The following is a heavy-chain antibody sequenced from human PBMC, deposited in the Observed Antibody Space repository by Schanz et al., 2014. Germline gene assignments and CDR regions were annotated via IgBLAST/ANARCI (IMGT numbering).Heavy chain of an antibody. Sequence: QVQLVQSGAEVKKPGASVKVSCKASGYTFTRYYINWVRQAPGQGLEWMGIINPSGGSTTYAQKCQGRVTMTSDTSTSTVYMELSSLRSEDTAVYYCARNYGGHSEESDRYGMDVWGQGTTVTVSS. CDR2: INPSGGST. V-gene: IGHV1-46*01. J-gene: IGHJ6*02. D-gene: IGHD4-17*01. CDR3: ARNYGGHSEESDRYGMDV. CDR1: GYTFTRYY.